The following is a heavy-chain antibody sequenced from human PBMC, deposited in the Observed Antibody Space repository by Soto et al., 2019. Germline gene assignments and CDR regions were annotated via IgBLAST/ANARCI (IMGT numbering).Heavy chain of an antibody. V-gene: IGHV3-30*18. CDR3: AKVLMEWNYSSGVDV. D-gene: IGHD1-7*01. CDR2: ISYDGNNK. CDR1: GFTFSIYA. J-gene: IGHJ6*02. Sequence: GGSLRLSCAASGFTFSIYAIHWVRQAPGKGLEWVAVISYDGNNKYYTDSVKGRFTISRDNSKNTVFLQMNSLRAEDTAVYYCAKVLMEWNYSSGVDVWDQGTTVSGSS.